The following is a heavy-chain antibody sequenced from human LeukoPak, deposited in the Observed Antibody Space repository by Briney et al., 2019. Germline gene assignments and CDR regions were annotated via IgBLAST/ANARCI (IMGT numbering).Heavy chain of an antibody. CDR3: ARDSGSNGLYYYMGV. J-gene: IGHJ6*03. CDR1: GFPFSSFS. D-gene: IGHD1-1*01. V-gene: IGHV3-21*01. Sequence: KPGGSLRLSCAASGFPFSSFSMNWFRQAPGKGLEWVSCISSSSTYIYYADSVKGRFTTSRDNAKNSLSLQMNSLRAEDTAVYYCARDSGSNGLYYYMGVWGKGTTVTVSS. CDR2: ISSSSTYI.